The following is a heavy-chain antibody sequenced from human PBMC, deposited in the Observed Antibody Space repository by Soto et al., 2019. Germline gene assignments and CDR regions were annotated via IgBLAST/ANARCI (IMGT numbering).Heavy chain of an antibody. CDR2: VNPNNGHT. CDR3: VRLFYYGSGSWVE. D-gene: IGHD3-10*01. Sequence: VQLVQSGAEVKKPGASVKVSCKASGYTFTSYDINWVRQATGQGLEWMGWVNPNNGHTGYAQKFQGSVAMTRNTSIITAYMELDSLRSEDTAVYYCVRLFYYGSGSWVEWGQGTLVTVAS. CDR1: GYTFTSYD. J-gene: IGHJ4*02. V-gene: IGHV1-8*01.